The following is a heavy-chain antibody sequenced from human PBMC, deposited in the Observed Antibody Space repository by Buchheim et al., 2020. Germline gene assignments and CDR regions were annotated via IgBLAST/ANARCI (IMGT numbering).Heavy chain of an antibody. V-gene: IGHV3-11*04. CDR3: AREKEGWFGWG. Sequence: QVQLKQWGAGLLKPSETLSLTCSVSGGSFSGYYWSWFRQSPGKGLEWVSYISSSGSTIYYADSVKGRFTISRDNAKNSLYLQMNSLRAEDTAVYYCAREKEGWFGWGWGQGTL. J-gene: IGHJ4*02. CDR1: GGSFSGYY. CDR2: ISSSGSTI. D-gene: IGHD3-10*01.